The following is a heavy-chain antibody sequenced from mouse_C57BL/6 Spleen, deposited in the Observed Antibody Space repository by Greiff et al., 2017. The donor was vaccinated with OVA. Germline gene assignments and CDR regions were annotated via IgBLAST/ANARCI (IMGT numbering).Heavy chain of an antibody. D-gene: IGHD2-3*01. CDR2: ISDGGSYP. CDR3: ARDGYYGRFAY. Sequence: EVMLVESGGGLVKPGGSLKLSCAASGFTFSSYAMSWVRQTPEKRLEWVATISDGGSYPSYPDNVKGRFTISRDNAKNNLYLQMSHLKSEDTAMYYCARDGYYGRFAYWGQGTLVTVSA. V-gene: IGHV5-4*01. J-gene: IGHJ3*01. CDR1: GFTFSSYA.